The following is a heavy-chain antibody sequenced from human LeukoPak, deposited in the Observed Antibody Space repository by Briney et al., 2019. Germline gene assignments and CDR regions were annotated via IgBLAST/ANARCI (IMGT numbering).Heavy chain of an antibody. CDR3: ARGFLYYDILTGYYLDY. CDR1: GYTFTSYD. D-gene: IGHD3-9*01. V-gene: IGHV1-8*03. J-gene: IGHJ4*02. Sequence: GASVKVSCKASGYTFTSYDINWVRQATGQGLEWMGWMNPNSGNTGYAQKFQGRVTITRNTSISTAYMELSSLRSEDTAVYYCARGFLYYDILTGYYLDYWGQGTLVTVSS. CDR2: MNPNSGNT.